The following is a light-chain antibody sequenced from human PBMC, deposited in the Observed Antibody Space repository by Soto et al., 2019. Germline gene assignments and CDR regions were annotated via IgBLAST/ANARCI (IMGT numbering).Light chain of an antibody. V-gene: IGKV3-15*01. J-gene: IGKJ1*01. CDR2: GAS. Sequence: ERVVTQSPATLSVSPGERATLSCRASQSVNSNLAWYQQKPGQAPRLLIYGASTRATGIPARFSGSGSGTEFTLTISSLQSEDFAVYYCQQYNNWPLTFGQGTKV. CDR1: QSVNSN. CDR3: QQYNNWPLT.